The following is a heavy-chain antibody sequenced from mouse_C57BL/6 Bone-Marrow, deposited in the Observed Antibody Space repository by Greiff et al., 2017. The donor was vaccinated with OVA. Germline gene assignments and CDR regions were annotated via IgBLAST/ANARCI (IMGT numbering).Heavy chain of an antibody. CDR3: ARSRLPLYAMDY. V-gene: IGHV1-18*01. J-gene: IGHJ4*01. CDR1: GYTFTDYN. D-gene: IGHD2-2*01. CDR2: INPNNGGT. Sequence: EVQLQQSGPELVKPGASVKIPCKASGYTFTDYNMDWVKQSHGKSLEWIGDINPNNGGTIYNQKFKGKATLTVDKSSSTAYMELRSLTSEDTAVYYCARSRLPLYAMDYWGQGTSVTVSS.